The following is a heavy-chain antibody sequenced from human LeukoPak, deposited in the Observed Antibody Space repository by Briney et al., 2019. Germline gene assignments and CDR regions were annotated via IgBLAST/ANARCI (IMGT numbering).Heavy chain of an antibody. CDR3: ASRSGSDYGDYGEY. CDR1: GFTFSNYN. J-gene: IGHJ4*02. D-gene: IGHD4-17*01. V-gene: IGHV3-48*01. Sequence: PGGSLRLSCAASGFTFSNYNMNWVRQAPGKGLEWVSYISSSSTTIYYADSVKGRFTISRDNAKNSLCLQMNSLRAEDTAVYYCASRSGSDYGDYGEYWGQGTLVTVSS. CDR2: ISSSSTTI.